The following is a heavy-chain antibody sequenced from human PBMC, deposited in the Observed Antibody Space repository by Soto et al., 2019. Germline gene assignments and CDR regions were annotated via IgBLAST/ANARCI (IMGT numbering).Heavy chain of an antibody. V-gene: IGHV4-4*02. CDR3: ARRWFGELSGYFDY. CDR1: GGSISSSNW. CDR2: IYHSGST. D-gene: IGHD3-10*01. Sequence: SETLSLTCAVSGGSISSSNWWSWVRQPPGKGLEWIGEIYHSGSTNYNPSLKSRVTISVDKSKNQFSLKLSSVTAADTAVYYCARRWFGELSGYFDYWGQGTLVTVSS. J-gene: IGHJ4*02.